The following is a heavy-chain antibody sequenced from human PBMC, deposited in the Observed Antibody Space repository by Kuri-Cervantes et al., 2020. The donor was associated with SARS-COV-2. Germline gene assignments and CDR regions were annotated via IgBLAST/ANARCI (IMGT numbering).Heavy chain of an antibody. D-gene: IGHD6-13*01. CDR1: GFTFSSYA. CDR2: ISSSSSYI. Sequence: GESLKISCAASGFTFSSYAMSWVRQAPGKGLEWVSSISSSSSYIYYADSVKGRFTISRDNAKNSLYLQMNSLRAEDTAVYYCASGGIAAAGTGWFDPWGQGTLVTVSS. V-gene: IGHV3-21*01. CDR3: ASGGIAAAGTGWFDP. J-gene: IGHJ5*02.